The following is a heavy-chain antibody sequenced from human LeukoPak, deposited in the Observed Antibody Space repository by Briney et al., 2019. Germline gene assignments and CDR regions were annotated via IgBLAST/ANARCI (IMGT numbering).Heavy chain of an antibody. D-gene: IGHD3-22*01. Sequence: PSDTLSLTCTVSGGSISSYYWSWIRQPAEKGLEWIGRIYTSGSTNYNPSLKSRVTMSVDTSKNQFSLKLSSVTAADTAVYYCARGPYYYDRSGYYLDYWGQGTLVAVSS. CDR2: IYTSGST. V-gene: IGHV4-4*07. CDR3: ARGPYYYDRSGYYLDY. J-gene: IGHJ4*02. CDR1: GGSISSYY.